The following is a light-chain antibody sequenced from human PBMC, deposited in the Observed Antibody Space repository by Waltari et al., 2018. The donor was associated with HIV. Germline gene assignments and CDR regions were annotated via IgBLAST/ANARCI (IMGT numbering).Light chain of an antibody. V-gene: IGLV2-23*01. Sequence: QPALTQPASVSGYPGQSITSSCTGTSSDVGRYNLVSWYQQHPGKAPQLMIYEGSKRPSGVSNRFSGSKSGNTASLTISGLQAEDEADYYCCSYAGSSLYVFGTGTKVTVL. CDR1: SSDVGRYNL. CDR2: EGS. CDR3: CSYAGSSLYV. J-gene: IGLJ1*01.